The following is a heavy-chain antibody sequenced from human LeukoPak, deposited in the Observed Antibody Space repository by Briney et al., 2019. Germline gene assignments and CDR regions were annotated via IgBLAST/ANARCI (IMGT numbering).Heavy chain of an antibody. V-gene: IGHV3-23*01. CDR2: ISGSGGST. D-gene: IGHD1-20*01. J-gene: IGHJ6*02. Sequence: GGSLRLSCAASGFTFSSYAMSWVRQAPGKGLEWVSAISGSGGSTYYADSVKGRFTISRDNSKNTLYLQMNSLRAEDTAVYYCASITTTRVYYYYGMDVWGQGTTVTVSS. CDR1: GFTFSSYA. CDR3: ASITTTRVYYYYGMDV.